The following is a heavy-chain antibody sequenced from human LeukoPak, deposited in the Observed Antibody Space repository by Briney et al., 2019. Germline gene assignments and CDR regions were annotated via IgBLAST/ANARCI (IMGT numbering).Heavy chain of an antibody. CDR3: ARAGYYYDSSGPAYYFDY. V-gene: IGHV4-4*07. CDR2: SYTSGST. Sequence: SETLSLTCTGSGGSISSYYWSWIRQPAGKGLEWIGRSYTSGSTNYNPSLKTRVTMSVDTSKNQFSLKLSSVTAADTAVYYCARAGYYYDSSGPAYYFDYWGQGTLVTVSS. D-gene: IGHD3-22*01. CDR1: GGSISSYY. J-gene: IGHJ4*02.